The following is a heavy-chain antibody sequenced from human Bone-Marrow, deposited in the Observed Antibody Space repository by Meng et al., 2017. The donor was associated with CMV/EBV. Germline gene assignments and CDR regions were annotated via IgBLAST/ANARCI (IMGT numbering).Heavy chain of an antibody. D-gene: IGHD3-3*01. J-gene: IGHJ4*02. CDR2: INWNGGST. CDR1: GFTFDDYG. CDR3: VRGSGHTVDF. V-gene: IGHV3-20*04. Sequence: GGSLRLSCAASGFTFDDYGMSWVRQAPGKGLEWVSGINWNGGSTGYADSVKGRFTISRDNAKNSLYLQMNSLRADDTAVYYCVRGSGHTVDFWGQGALVTVSS.